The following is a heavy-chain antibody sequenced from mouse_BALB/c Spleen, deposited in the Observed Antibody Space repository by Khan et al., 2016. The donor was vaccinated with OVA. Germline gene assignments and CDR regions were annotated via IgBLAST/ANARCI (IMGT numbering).Heavy chain of an antibody. V-gene: IGHV1S135*01. CDR1: GYSFTSFY. D-gene: IGHD1-1*01. Sequence: VRLQQSGPELMKPGTSVKISCKASGYSFTSFYIHWVKQSHGKSLEWIGYIDPFNAGTTYNQKFKDKATLTVDKSSNTAYMHLSSLTSEDSAVLYCTRHGSTSWFAYWGQGTLVTVAA. CDR2: IDPFNAGT. CDR3: TRHGSTSWFAY. J-gene: IGHJ3*01.